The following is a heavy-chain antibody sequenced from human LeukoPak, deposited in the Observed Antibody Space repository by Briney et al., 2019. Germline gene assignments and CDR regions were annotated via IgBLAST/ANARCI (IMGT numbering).Heavy chain of an antibody. CDR1: EFSVGSNY. J-gene: IGHJ4*02. CDR3: ARDRGYSGYDFNY. Sequence: AGGSLRLSCAASEFSVGSNYMTWVRQAPGKGLEWVSLIYSGGSTYYADSVKGRFTISRDNSKNTLYLQMNSLRAEDTAVYYCARDRGYSGYDFNYWGQGTLVTVSS. D-gene: IGHD5-12*01. V-gene: IGHV3-66*01. CDR2: IYSGGST.